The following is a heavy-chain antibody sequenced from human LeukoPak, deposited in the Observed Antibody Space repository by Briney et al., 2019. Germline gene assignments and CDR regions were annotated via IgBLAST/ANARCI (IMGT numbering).Heavy chain of an antibody. V-gene: IGHV3-53*01. J-gene: IGHJ4*02. D-gene: IGHD3-3*01. Sequence: GGSLRLSCEVSGLTVIAQYMTWVRQAPGRGLGSVSLIYSGDKTYYANSVKGRFIISRDPSKNAVYLQMNNVRAEDTAVYYCARALASGYYSYFDDWGQGTLVTVSS. CDR1: GLTVIAQY. CDR3: ARALASGYYSYFDD. CDR2: IYSGDKT.